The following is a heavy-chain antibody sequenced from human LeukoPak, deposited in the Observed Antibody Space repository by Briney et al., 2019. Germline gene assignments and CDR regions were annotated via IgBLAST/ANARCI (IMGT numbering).Heavy chain of an antibody. CDR1: GGTFSSYA. CDR2: IIPIFGTA. D-gene: IGHD1-26*01. V-gene: IGHV1-69*13. CDR3: AREWADAFDI. J-gene: IGHJ3*02. Sequence: ASVKVSCKASGGTFSSYAISWVRQAPGQGLEWMGGIIPIFGTANYAQKFQGRVTITADESTSTAYMELSSLRSEDTAVYYCAREWADAFDIWGQGTMVTVSS.